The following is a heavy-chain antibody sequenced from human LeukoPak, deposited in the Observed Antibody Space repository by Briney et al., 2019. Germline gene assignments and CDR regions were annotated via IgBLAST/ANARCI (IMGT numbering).Heavy chain of an antibody. D-gene: IGHD3-22*01. CDR2: ISYGGNNQ. J-gene: IGHJ4*02. CDR1: GFMFSQYA. CDR3: ARAPDSSGYYYHFDY. V-gene: IGHV3-30-3*01. Sequence: PGRSLRLSCGASGFMFSQYAMNGVPQAPGQGRGWVAIISYGGNNQNYAESVKGRFTISRDNTKNTVYLQMNSLRPEDTAVYYCARAPDSSGYYYHFDYWGQGNLVTVSS.